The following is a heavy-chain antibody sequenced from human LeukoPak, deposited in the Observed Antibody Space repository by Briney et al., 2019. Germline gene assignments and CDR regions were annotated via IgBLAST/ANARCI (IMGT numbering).Heavy chain of an antibody. CDR3: ARGVPLYDFWSGYHLYYFDY. CDR2: INHSGST. V-gene: IGHV4-34*01. CDR1: GGSISSYY. Sequence: SETLSLTCTVSGGSISSYYWSWIRQPPGKGLEWIGEINHSGSTNYNPSLKSRVTISVDTSKNQFSLKLSSVTAADTAVYYCARGVPLYDFWSGYHLYYFDYWGQGTLVTVSS. D-gene: IGHD3-3*01. J-gene: IGHJ4*02.